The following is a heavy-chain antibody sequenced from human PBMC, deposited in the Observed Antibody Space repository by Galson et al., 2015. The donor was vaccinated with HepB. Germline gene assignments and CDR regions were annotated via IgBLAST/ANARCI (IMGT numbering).Heavy chain of an antibody. CDR1: GFTFTSYA. Sequence: SVKVSCKASGFTFTSYAMHWVRQAPGQRLEWMGWINAGNGNTKYSQNFQGRVTITRDTSASTAYMELSSLRSEDTAVYYCARDFGSSWNSNWFDPWGQGTLVTVSS. CDR2: INAGNGNT. D-gene: IGHD6-13*01. V-gene: IGHV1-3*01. CDR3: ARDFGSSWNSNWFDP. J-gene: IGHJ5*02.